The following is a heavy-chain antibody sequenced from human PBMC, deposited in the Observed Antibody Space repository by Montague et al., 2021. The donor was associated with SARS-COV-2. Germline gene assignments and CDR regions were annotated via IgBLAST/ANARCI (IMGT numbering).Heavy chain of an antibody. V-gene: IGHV4-34*12. CDR1: GASFSGYY. CDR3: ASGEFFYYGSGNYYRSALDY. Sequence: SETLSLTCHVYGASFSGYYWSWVRQSQGKGLEWIGEVIHSGTTNYNPSLKGRGTISIDSSNYRFSLRLTSLTAADAGVYYCASGEFFYYGSGNYYRSALDYWGQGTTVTVSS. J-gene: IGHJ6*02. CDR2: VIHSGTT. D-gene: IGHD3-10*01.